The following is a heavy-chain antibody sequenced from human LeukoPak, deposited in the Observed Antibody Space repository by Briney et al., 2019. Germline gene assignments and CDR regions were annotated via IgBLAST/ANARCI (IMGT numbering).Heavy chain of an antibody. Sequence: SETLSLTCAVSGGSISSSNWWSWVRQPPGKGLEWIGEIYHSGSTNYNPSLKSRVTISVDTSKNQFSLKLSSVTAADTAVYYCARQDYGDSTDYWGQGTLVTVSS. D-gene: IGHD4-17*01. CDR2: IYHSGST. V-gene: IGHV4-4*02. J-gene: IGHJ4*02. CDR3: ARQDYGDSTDY. CDR1: GGSISSSNW.